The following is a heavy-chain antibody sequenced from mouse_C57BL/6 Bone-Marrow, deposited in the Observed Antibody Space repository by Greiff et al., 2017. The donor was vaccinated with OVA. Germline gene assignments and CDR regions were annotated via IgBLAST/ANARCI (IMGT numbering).Heavy chain of an antibody. CDR3: AKRDLTGDYYAMDY. V-gene: IGHV2-5*01. CDR2: IWRGGST. J-gene: IGHJ4*01. D-gene: IGHD4-1*01. CDR1: GFSLTSYG. Sequence: QVQLKESGPGLVQPSQSLSITCTVSGFSLTSYGVHWVRQSPGKGLEWLGVIWRGGSTDYNAAFMSRLSITKDNSKSQVFFKMNSLQADDTAIYYCAKRDLTGDYYAMDYWGQGTSVTVSS.